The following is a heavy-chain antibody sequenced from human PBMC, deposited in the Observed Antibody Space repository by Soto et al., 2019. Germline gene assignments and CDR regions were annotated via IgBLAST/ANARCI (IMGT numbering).Heavy chain of an antibody. Sequence: QGLLQESGPRLVKASESLSLTCTVSGGPISSYSCLWIRQTPEKRLEWIGYLSYGGTPNYNPSLESRVTITINTTAPQFSLKLESPTEAARAVYYCARGFWATGGGNYYYSMDVWGQGTTVRVS. CDR3: ARGFWATGGGNYYYSMDV. D-gene: IGHD2-15*01. CDR2: LSYGGTP. J-gene: IGHJ6*02. V-gene: IGHV4-59*13. CDR1: GGPISSYS.